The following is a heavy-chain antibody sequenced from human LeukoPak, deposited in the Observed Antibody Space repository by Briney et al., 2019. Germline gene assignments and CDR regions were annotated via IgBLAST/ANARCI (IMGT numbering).Heavy chain of an antibody. CDR2: INHSGDT. V-gene: IGHV4-34*01. Sequence: SETLSLTCSVYGESFSGYYWSWIRQPPGKGLEWIGEINHSGDTNYNPSLKSRVTISVDTSRNQFPLKLSSVTAADTAVYYCARSPCSGDCYPTYYYYYLDVWAKGPRSPSP. J-gene: IGHJ6*03. D-gene: IGHD2-21*02. CDR3: ARSPCSGDCYPTYYYYYLDV. CDR1: GESFSGYY.